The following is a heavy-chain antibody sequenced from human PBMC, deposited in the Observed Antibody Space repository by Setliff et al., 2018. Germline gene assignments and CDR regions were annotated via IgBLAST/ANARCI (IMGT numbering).Heavy chain of an antibody. CDR1: GVSIANTASY. Sequence: PSETLSLTCNVSGVSIANTASYWSWIRQPAGKELEWIGQIYTSWSTNYNPSLKSRVTMSVDTSKNQFSLKLSSVTAADTAVYYCARGGTYRYFDYWGQGTLVTVSS. J-gene: IGHJ4*02. CDR3: ARGGTYRYFDY. V-gene: IGHV4-61*09. CDR2: IYTSWST.